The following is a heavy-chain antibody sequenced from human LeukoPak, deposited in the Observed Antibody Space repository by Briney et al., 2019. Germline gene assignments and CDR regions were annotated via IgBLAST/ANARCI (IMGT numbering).Heavy chain of an antibody. CDR1: GYTFTSYG. Sequence: AASVKVSCKASGYTFTSYGISWVRQAPGQGLEWMGWISAYNGNTNYAQKLQGRVTMTTDTSTSTAYMELRSLRSDDTAVYYCARDNWGSSIYYMDVWGKGTTVTVSS. CDR2: ISAYNGNT. CDR3: ARDNWGSSIYYMDV. V-gene: IGHV1-18*01. D-gene: IGHD3-16*01. J-gene: IGHJ6*03.